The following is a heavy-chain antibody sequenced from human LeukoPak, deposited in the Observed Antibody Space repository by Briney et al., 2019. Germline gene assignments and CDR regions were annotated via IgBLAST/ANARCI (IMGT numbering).Heavy chain of an antibody. CDR3: ARHRRYYDSSGYSVFFDY. CDR1: GGSISSYY. CDR2: INHSGST. Sequence: SETLSLTCTVSGGSISSYYWSWIRQPPGKGLEWIGEINHSGSTNYNPSLKSRVTISVDTSKNQFSLKLSSVTAADTAVYYCARHRRYYDSSGYSVFFDYWGQGTLVTVSS. V-gene: IGHV4-34*01. D-gene: IGHD3-22*01. J-gene: IGHJ4*02.